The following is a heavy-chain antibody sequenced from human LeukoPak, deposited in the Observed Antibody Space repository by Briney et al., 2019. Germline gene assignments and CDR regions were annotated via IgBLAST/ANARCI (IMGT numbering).Heavy chain of an antibody. CDR2: IRYDGSNK. CDR1: GFTFSSYG. Sequence: GGSLRLSCAASGFTFSSYGMHWVRQAPGKGLEWVAFIRYDGSNKYYADSVKGRFTISRDNAKNSLYLQMNSLRAEDTAVYYCARDKWERDAFDIWGQGTMVTVSS. V-gene: IGHV3-30*02. CDR3: ARDKWERDAFDI. J-gene: IGHJ3*02. D-gene: IGHD1-26*01.